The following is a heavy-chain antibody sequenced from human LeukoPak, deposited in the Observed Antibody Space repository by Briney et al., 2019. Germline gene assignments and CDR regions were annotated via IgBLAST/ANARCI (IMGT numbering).Heavy chain of an antibody. Sequence: ASLKVSCKVSGYTLTQLSVHWVRQAPGKGLEWMGGFDVEDGEIIYAQKFQGRVTMTEDTSTDTAYMELSSLRSEDTAVYYCATNRQIMILGVVIMTAFDIWGQGTMVTVSS. D-gene: IGHD3-3*01. V-gene: IGHV1-24*01. CDR1: GYTLTQLS. CDR2: FDVEDGEI. J-gene: IGHJ3*02. CDR3: ATNRQIMILGVVIMTAFDI.